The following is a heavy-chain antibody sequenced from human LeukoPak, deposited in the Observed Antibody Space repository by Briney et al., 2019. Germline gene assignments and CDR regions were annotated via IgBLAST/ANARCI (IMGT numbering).Heavy chain of an antibody. CDR1: GGSISSSNW. CDR2: IYHSGST. CDR3: ARDPNGSGWFDY. Sequence: SDTLSLICAVSGGSISSSNWWSWVRQPPGKGLEWIEEIYHSGSTNYNPSLKSRVTISVDKSKNQFSLKLSSVTAADTAVYYCARDPNGSGWFDYWGQGTLVTVSS. J-gene: IGHJ5*01. V-gene: IGHV4-4*02. D-gene: IGHD6-19*01.